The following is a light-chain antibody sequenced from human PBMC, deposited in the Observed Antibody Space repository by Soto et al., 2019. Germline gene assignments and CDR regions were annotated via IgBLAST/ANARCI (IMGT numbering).Light chain of an antibody. CDR2: EVS. CDR1: SSDVGGYAY. Sequence: QSVLTQPASVSGSLGQSITISCTGTSSDVGGYAYVSWYQQYPGKAPKLVISEVSNRPSGVSHRFSGSRSGNTASLTISGLQAEDEADYYCSSYTSSTTPVFGGGT. V-gene: IGLV2-14*01. CDR3: SSYTSSTTPV. J-gene: IGLJ3*02.